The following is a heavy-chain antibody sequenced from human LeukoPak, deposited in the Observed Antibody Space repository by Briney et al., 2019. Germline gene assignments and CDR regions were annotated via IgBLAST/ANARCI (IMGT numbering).Heavy chain of an antibody. V-gene: IGHV3-30*02. CDR3: AKDAAVVVPAAMGYMDV. CDR1: GFTFSSYG. Sequence: GGSLRLSCAASGFTFSSYGMHWVRQAPGKGLEWVAFIRYDGSNKYYADSVKGRFTISRDNSKNTLYLQINSLRAEDTAVYYCAKDAAVVVPAAMGYMDVWGKGTTVTVSS. J-gene: IGHJ6*03. CDR2: IRYDGSNK. D-gene: IGHD2-2*01.